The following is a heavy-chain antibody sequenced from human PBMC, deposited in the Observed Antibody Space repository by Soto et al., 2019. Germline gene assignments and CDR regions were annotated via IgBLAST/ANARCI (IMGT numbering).Heavy chain of an antibody. D-gene: IGHD6-13*01. CDR3: AKSPYRRVYSSSYDY. CDR2: ISYDGSNK. CDR1: GFTFSSYG. V-gene: IGHV3-30*18. J-gene: IGHJ4*02. Sequence: TGGSLRLSCAASGFTFSSYGMHWVRQAPGKGLEWVAVISYDGSNKYYADSVKGRFTISRDNSKNTLYLQMNSLRAEDTAVYYCAKSPYRRVYSSSYDYWGQGTLVTVSS.